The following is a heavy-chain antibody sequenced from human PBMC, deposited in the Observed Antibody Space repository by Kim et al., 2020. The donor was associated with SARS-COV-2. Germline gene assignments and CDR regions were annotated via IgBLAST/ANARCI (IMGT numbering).Heavy chain of an antibody. V-gene: IGHV3-30*18. CDR1: GFTFSHYG. CDR2: ITYDGRNK. J-gene: IGHJ6*03. CDR3: AKVGAGYYLMDV. Sequence: GGSLRLSCATSGFTFSHYGMHWVRQAPGKGLEWVAVITYDGRNKYYAESVTGRFSVCRDDSKNTVFLQMNSLRGEDTAVYYCAKVGAGYYLMDVWGKGTTVTVSS.